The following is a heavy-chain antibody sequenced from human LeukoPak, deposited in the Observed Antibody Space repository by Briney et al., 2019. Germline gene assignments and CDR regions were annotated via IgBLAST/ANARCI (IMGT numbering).Heavy chain of an antibody. Sequence: PSETLSLTCTVSGGSISSYYWSWIRQPPGKGLEWIGYIYYSGSTNYNPSLKSRVTISVDTSKNQFSLKLSSVTAADTAVYYCARAKRTDGGWFDPWGQGTLVTVSS. D-gene: IGHD3-16*01. CDR2: IYYSGST. CDR1: GGSISSYY. V-gene: IGHV4-59*01. CDR3: ARAKRTDGGWFDP. J-gene: IGHJ5*02.